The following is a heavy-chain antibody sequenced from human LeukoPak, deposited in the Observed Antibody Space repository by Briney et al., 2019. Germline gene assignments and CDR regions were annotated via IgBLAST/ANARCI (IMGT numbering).Heavy chain of an antibody. CDR3: ARRDYYDNSDDNYHSFEY. CDR1: GFTFSSYE. CDR2: VVHSGST. D-gene: IGHD3-22*01. Sequence: GSLRLSCAASGFTFSSYEMNWVRQAPGKGLEWLGEVVHSGSTNYNPSLKSRVTISVDKSKNQFSLRLNSVTAADTAVYYCARRDYYDNSDDNYHSFEYWGQGTLVTVSS. V-gene: IGHV4-34*12. J-gene: IGHJ4*02.